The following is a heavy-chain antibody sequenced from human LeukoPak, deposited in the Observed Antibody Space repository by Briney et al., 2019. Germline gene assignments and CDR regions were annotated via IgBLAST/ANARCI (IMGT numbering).Heavy chain of an antibody. J-gene: IGHJ4*02. CDR2: IFYSGST. CDR1: GGSISSSNYY. V-gene: IGHV4-39*07. Sequence: NPSETLSLTCTVSGGSISSSNYYWGWIRQPPGKGLEWTGSIFYSGSTNYNPSLKSRVTMSVDTSKNQFSLKLSSVTAADTAVYYCAREFSSGWLGYFDYWGQGTLVTVSS. CDR3: AREFSSGWLGYFDY. D-gene: IGHD6-19*01.